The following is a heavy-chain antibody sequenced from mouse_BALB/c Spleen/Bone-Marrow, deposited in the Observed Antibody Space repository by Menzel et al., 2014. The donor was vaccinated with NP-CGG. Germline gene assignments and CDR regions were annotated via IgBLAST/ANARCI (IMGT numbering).Heavy chain of an antibody. D-gene: IGHD1-2*01. V-gene: IGHV1-26*01. CDR2: FNPNNGGT. Sequence: VQLQQPGPDLVKPGASVKISCKASGYSFTGYYMHWVKQSHGKSLEWIGRFNPNNGGTSCNQKFKGKAILTVDKSSSTAYMGLRSLTSEDSAVYYYARDYGSVGWYFDVWGAGTTVTVSS. J-gene: IGHJ1*01. CDR3: ARDYGSVGWYFDV. CDR1: GYSFTGYY.